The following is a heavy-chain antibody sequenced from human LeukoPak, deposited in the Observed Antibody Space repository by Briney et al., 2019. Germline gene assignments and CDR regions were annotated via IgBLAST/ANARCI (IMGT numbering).Heavy chain of an antibody. J-gene: IGHJ4*02. CDR1: GFTVTSYW. V-gene: IGHV3-7*01. CDR3: ARVPSGWYSDY. D-gene: IGHD6-19*01. CDR2: IKQDGSEK. Sequence: PGESLRLSCAASGFTVTSYWMSWVHQAPGKGLEWVANIKQDGSEKYYVDSVKGRFTISRDNAKNSLYLQMNSLRAEDTAVYYCARVPSGWYSDYWGQGTLVTVSS.